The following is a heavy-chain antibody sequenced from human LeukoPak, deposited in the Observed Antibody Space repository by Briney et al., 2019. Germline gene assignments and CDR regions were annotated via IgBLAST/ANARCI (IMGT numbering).Heavy chain of an antibody. CDR1: GYTFTGHY. J-gene: IGHJ4*02. CDR3: ARVAIAARSGYFDY. D-gene: IGHD6-6*01. Sequence: ASVKVSCKASGYTFTGHYMHWVRQAPGQGLEWMGWINPNTSDTNYAQKFQGRVAMTIDTSISTAYMELSRLRSDDTAVYYCARVAIAARSGYFDYWGQGTLVTVSS. CDR2: INPNTSDT. V-gene: IGHV1-2*02.